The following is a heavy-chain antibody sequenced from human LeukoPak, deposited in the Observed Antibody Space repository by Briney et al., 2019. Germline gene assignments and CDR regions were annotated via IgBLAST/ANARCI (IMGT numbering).Heavy chain of an antibody. CDR3: ASHTYYLSSGSFGH. Sequence: GASVKVSCKASGYTFTSFDINWVRQATGQGPEWMGWMNPSSGNTGYAQRFRGRVTMTRDTSISTAYLELSSLTSEDTSVYYCASHTYYLSSGSFGHWGQGTLVTVSS. CDR1: GYTFTSFD. D-gene: IGHD3-10*01. J-gene: IGHJ4*02. V-gene: IGHV1-8*01. CDR2: MNPSSGNT.